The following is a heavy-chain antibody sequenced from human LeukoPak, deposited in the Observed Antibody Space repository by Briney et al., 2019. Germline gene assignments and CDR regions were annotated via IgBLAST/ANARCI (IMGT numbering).Heavy chain of an antibody. CDR3: VRQPDSARYGFDY. Sequence: GGSLRLSCDVSGFTFDNNDMHWVRHTTGKGLEWVSAIGSAGYTYYADSVRGRFTITRDNAKQSLYLQMNSLRVEDTAVYHCVRQPDSARYGFDYWGRGTQVTVSS. V-gene: IGHV3-13*01. J-gene: IGHJ4*02. CDR1: GFTFDNND. D-gene: IGHD1-14*01. CDR2: IGSAGYT.